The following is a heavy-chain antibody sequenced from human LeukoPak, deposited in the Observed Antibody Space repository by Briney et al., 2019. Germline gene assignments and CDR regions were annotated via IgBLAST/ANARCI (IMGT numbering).Heavy chain of an antibody. CDR1: GFTFGDYA. D-gene: IGHD6-13*01. CDR2: IRSKAYGGTT. CDR3: AKGRQQPDY. J-gene: IGHJ4*02. Sequence: GGSLRLSCTVSGFTFGDYAMSWFRQAPGKGLEWVGFIRSKAYGGTTEYAASVEGRFTISRDDSKSIAYLQMNSLKTDDTAVYYCAKGRQQPDYWGQGTLVIVSS. V-gene: IGHV3-49*03.